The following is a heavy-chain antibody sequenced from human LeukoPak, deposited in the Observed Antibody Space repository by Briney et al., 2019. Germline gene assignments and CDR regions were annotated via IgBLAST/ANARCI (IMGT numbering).Heavy chain of an antibody. Sequence: GGSLRLSCAASGFTFRSYGMHWVRQAPGKGLEWVAVISYDGSSKYYADSVKGRFTISRDTSKNTVYLQMNSLRAEDTAVYYCARNWNDFDFWGQGTLVTVSS. J-gene: IGHJ4*02. D-gene: IGHD1-1*01. CDR2: ISYDGSSK. V-gene: IGHV3-30*03. CDR1: GFTFRSYG. CDR3: ARNWNDFDF.